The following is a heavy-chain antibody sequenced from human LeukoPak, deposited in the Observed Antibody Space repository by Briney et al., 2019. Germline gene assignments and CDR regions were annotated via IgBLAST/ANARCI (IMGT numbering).Heavy chain of an antibody. CDR1: GYTFTSYA. V-gene: IGHV7-4-1*02. J-gene: IGHJ5*02. CDR3: ARAYQRLGGLSFPDQ. D-gene: IGHD3-16*02. Sequence: ASVKVSCKASGYTFTSYAMNWVRQAPGQGLEWMGWINPNTGNPTYAQGFTGRFVFSLDTSVSTTYLQISSLKAEDTAVYYCARAYQRLGGLSFPDQWGQGTLVTVSS. CDR2: INPNTGNP.